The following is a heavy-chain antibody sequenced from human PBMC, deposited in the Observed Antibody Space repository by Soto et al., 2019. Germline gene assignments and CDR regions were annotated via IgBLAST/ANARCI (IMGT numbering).Heavy chain of an antibody. D-gene: IGHD2-2*01. CDR3: ARDGSSDAKPDYFDY. CDR1: GGTFSSYT. V-gene: IGHV1-69*08. Sequence: QVQLVQSGAEVKKPGSSVKVSCKASGGTFSSYTIIWVRQAPGQGLEWMGRTIPILGIANYAQKFQGRVTITADKSTSTAYMELSSLRSVDTAVYYCARDGSSDAKPDYFDYWGQGTLVTVSS. J-gene: IGHJ4*02. CDR2: TIPILGIA.